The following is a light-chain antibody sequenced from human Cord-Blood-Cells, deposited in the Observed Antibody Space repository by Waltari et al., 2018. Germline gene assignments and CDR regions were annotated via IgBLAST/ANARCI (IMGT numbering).Light chain of an antibody. CDR1: QSVRSSY. J-gene: IGKJ2*01. CDR2: GAS. V-gene: IGKV3-20*01. CDR3: QQYGSSPPYT. Sequence: EIVLTQSPGTLSLSPGERATLSCRASQSVRSSYLAWYQQKPGQAPRLLIYGASSRATGIPDRFSGSVSVTDFTLTISRLEPEDFAVYYCQQYGSSPPYTFGQGTKLEIK.